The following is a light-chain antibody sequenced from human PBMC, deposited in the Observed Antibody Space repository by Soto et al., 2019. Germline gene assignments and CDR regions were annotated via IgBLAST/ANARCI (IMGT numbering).Light chain of an antibody. CDR3: QQYGSSPLT. Sequence: SVWPKSAGTLSLSPGERASLSCRASQSVSSSYLAWYQQKPGQAPRLLIYGASSRATGIPDRFSGSGSGTDFTLTISRLEPEDFAVYYCQQYGSSPLTFGGGTKVDIK. CDR2: GAS. J-gene: IGKJ4*01. CDR1: QSVSSSY. V-gene: IGKV3-20*01.